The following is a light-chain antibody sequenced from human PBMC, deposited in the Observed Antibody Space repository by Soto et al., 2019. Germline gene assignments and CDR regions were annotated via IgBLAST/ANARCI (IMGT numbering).Light chain of an antibody. J-gene: IGKJ1*01. V-gene: IGKV3-20*01. Sequence: ERVLAQAARTRDLSPGGRASVSCRVSQSVGGSSLAWYQQRPGQAPRLLIYGASRRATGIPDRFTGRGSGTDSTLTLSRSEPQDFALYYCQQHVSSPWAFGQGTKVEIK. CDR3: QQHVSSPWA. CDR2: GAS. CDR1: QSVGGSS.